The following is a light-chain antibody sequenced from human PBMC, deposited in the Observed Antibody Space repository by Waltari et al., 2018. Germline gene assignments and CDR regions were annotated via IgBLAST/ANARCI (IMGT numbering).Light chain of an antibody. CDR3: QQYYTTPCT. J-gene: IGKJ2*02. CDR2: LAS. CDR1: QRVLSSTNSNNY. Sequence: DIVLTQSPDSLDLSLGERATISCRSSQRVLSSTNSNNYLAWYQQRPGQPPKLLFYLASTRVSGVPDRFDGSGSGTDFTLTISSLQAEDLAVYYCQQYYTTPCTFGQGTRLEIK. V-gene: IGKV4-1*01.